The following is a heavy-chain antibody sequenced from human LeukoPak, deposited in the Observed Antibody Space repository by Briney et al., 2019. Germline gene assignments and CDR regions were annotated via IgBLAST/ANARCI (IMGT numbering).Heavy chain of an antibody. CDR2: IYYSGST. D-gene: IGHD3-9*01. V-gene: IGHV4-59*01. CDR1: GGSISSYY. J-gene: IGHJ6*04. CDR3: AREFYDILTGYYYGMDV. Sequence: SETLSLTCTVSGGSISSYYWSWIRQPPGKGLERIGYIYYSGSTNYNPSLKSRVTISVDTSKNQFSLKLSSVTAADTAVYYCAREFYDILTGYYYGMDVWGKGTTVTVSS.